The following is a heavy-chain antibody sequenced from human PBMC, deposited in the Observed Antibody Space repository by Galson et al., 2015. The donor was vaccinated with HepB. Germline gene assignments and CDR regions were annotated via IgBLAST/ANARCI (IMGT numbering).Heavy chain of an antibody. D-gene: IGHD6-6*01. J-gene: IGHJ4*02. CDR2: ISSSSSHI. CDR3: ASLATWYSSSSQKVY. CDR1: GFTFSSYW. V-gene: IGHV3-21*01. Sequence: SLRLSCAASGFTFSSYWMSWVRQAPGKGLEWVSSISSSSSHIYYADSVKGRFTISRDNAKNSLYLQMNSLRAEDTAVYYCASLATWYSSSSQKVYWGQGTLVTVSS.